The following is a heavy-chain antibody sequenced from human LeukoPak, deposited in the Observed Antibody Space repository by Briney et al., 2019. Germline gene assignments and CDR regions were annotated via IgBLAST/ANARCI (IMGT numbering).Heavy chain of an antibody. V-gene: IGHV3-23*01. CDR1: GFTFSSYA. J-gene: IGHJ4*02. D-gene: IGHD3-22*01. CDR2: ISGSGGST. CDR3: AKEEGVTMIVVVITEFDY. Sequence: QPGGSLRLSCAASGFTFSSYAMSWVRQAPGKGLEWVSAISGSGGSTYYADSVKGRFTISRDNSKNTLYLQMNSLRVEDTAVYYCAKEEGVTMIVVVITEFDYWGQGTLVTVSS.